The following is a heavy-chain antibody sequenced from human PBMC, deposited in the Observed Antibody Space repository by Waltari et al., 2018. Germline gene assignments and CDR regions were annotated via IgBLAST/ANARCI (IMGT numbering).Heavy chain of an antibody. D-gene: IGHD6-13*01. V-gene: IGHV4-38-2*02. CDR1: GYSIRSGHH. CDR3: AREGYSTSFDY. Sequence: QVQLQESGPGLLRPSETLSLTCTVSGYSIRSGHHWGWIRQPPGKGLGWAGRIDYSGSTNYNPSLKSQVSISIDTSKNQVSLRLTSVTAADTAVYYCAREGYSTSFDYWGRGMLVTVSS. CDR2: IDYSGST. J-gene: IGHJ4*02.